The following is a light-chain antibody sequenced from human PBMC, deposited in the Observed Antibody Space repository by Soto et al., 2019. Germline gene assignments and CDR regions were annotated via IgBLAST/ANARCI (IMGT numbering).Light chain of an antibody. CDR3: QSYDSSLSGWV. V-gene: IGLV1-40*01. CDR1: SSNIGAPYD. Sequence: QAVVTQPPSVSGAPGQRVTISCTGASSNIGAPYDVHWYQQLPRTAPKLLIYGNINRPSGVPDRFSGSKSGTSASLAITGLQAEDEADYYCQSYDSSLSGWVFGGGTQLTVL. J-gene: IGLJ3*02. CDR2: GNI.